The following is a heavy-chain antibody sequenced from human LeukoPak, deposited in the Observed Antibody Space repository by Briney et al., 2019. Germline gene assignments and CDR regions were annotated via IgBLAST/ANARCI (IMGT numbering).Heavy chain of an antibody. J-gene: IGHJ4*02. CDR1: GDFISSNVY. Sequence: PSETLSLTCTVSGDFISSNVYWGWIRQPPGKGLEWIGSIYYSGSTYYNPSLKSRVTISVDTSKNQFSLKLSSVTAADTAVYYCARGARAVADLVYWGQGTLVTVSS. V-gene: IGHV4-39*07. CDR3: ARGARAVADLVY. D-gene: IGHD2-15*01. CDR2: IYYSGST.